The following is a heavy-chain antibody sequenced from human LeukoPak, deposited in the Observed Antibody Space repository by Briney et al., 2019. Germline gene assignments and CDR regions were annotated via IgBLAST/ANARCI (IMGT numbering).Heavy chain of an antibody. D-gene: IGHD2-2*01. CDR1: GYTFTGYY. J-gene: IGHJ3*02. CDR3: ARDRRYCSSTSCDDAFDI. Sequence: ASVKVSCKASGYTFTGYYMHWVRQAPGQGLEWMGWINPNSGGTNYAQKFQGRVTMTRDTSISTACMELSRLRSDDTAVYYCARDRRYCSSTSCDDAFDIWGQGTMVTVSS. CDR2: INPNSGGT. V-gene: IGHV1-2*02.